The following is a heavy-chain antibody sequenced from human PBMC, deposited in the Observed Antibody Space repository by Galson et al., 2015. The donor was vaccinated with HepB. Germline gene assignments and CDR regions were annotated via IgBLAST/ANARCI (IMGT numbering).Heavy chain of an antibody. CDR1: GYTFTNYA. Sequence: SVKVSCKASGYTFTNYAMNWVRQAPGRGLEWLGWINTNTGTPTYAQGFPGRFVFSLDASVNTAYLQISSLKAEDSAFYYCARVTSIYYYNSSYSYYYYGMDVWGQGTTVTVSS. CDR2: INTNTGTP. D-gene: IGHD3-22*01. CDR3: ARVTSIYYYNSSYSYYYYGMDV. V-gene: IGHV7-4-1*02. J-gene: IGHJ6*02.